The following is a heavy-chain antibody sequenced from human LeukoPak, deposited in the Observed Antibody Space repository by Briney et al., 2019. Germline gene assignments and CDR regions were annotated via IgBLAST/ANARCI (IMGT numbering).Heavy chain of an antibody. D-gene: IGHD2-2*01. J-gene: IGHJ4*02. V-gene: IGHV3-30*02. CDR3: AKDWSFVVVVPAAMFNSYYFDY. CDR2: IRYDGSNK. Sequence: GGSLRLSCAASGFTFSSYGMHWVRQAPGKGLEWVAFIRYDGSNKYYADSVKGRFTISRDNSKNTLYLQMNSLRAEDTAVYYCAKDWSFVVVVPAAMFNSYYFDYWGQGTPVTVSS. CDR1: GFTFSSYG.